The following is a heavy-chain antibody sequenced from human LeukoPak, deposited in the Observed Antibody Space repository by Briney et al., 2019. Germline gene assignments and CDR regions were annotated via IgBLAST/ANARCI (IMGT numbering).Heavy chain of an antibody. J-gene: IGHJ6*02. CDR2: INHSGST. CDR3: ARMGTYYYYYYGMDV. V-gene: IGHV4-34*01. CDR1: GGSFSGYY. D-gene: IGHD1-1*01. Sequence: SETLSLTCAVYGGSFSGYYWSWIRQPSGKGLEWIGEINHSGSTNYNPSLKGRVTISVDTSKNQFSLKLSSVTAADTAVYYCARMGTYYYYYYGMDVWGQGTTVTVSS.